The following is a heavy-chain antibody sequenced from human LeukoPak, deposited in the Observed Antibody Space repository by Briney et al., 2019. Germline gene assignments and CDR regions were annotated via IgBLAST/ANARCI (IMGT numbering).Heavy chain of an antibody. D-gene: IGHD3-16*02. CDR3: ARVSFGGVIVWYYMDV. Sequence: SETLSLTCTVSGGSISSYYWSWIRQPPGKGLEWIGSIYHSGTTFYNPSLKSRVTISVGTSQNQFSLKLKSVTAADTAVYYCARVSFGGVIVWYYMDVWGKGTTVTVSS. CDR1: GGSISSYY. V-gene: IGHV4-38-2*02. J-gene: IGHJ6*03. CDR2: IYHSGTT.